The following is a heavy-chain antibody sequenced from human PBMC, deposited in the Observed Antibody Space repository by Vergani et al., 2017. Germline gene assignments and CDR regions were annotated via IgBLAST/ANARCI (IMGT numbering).Heavy chain of an antibody. J-gene: IGHJ4*02. D-gene: IGHD3-22*01. Sequence: QVQLVESVGDVFQRGGSLRRSCAASVFTFSRYGIYCVRQGPGKGLEWVAFIRHDGSEKYYADSARGRFTISRDSSKSTLYLEINSLSVEDTAMYYCAKISRWDSSGFDDYWGQGTLVTVSS. CDR1: VFTFSRYG. CDR2: IRHDGSEK. CDR3: AKISRWDSSGFDDY. V-gene: IGHV3-30*02.